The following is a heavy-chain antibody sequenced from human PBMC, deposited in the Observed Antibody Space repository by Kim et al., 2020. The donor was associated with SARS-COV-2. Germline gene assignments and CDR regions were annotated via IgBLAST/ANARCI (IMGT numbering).Heavy chain of an antibody. D-gene: IGHD6-6*01. CDR1: GYMFTTYA. Sequence: ASVKVSCKASGYMFTTYAMNWVRQAPGQGXEWMGWISTNTGDPTYGQGFXGRXVFSLDTSVSTAYLQINSLKAXXTXXYYXXRGXGSSXAXFDNWGQXPL. V-gene: IGHV7-4-1*02. CDR2: ISTNTGDP. CDR3: XRGXGSSXAXFDN. J-gene: IGHJ4*02.